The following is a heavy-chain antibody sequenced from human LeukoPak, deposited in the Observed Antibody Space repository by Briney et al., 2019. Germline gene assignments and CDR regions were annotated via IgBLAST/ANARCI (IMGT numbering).Heavy chain of an antibody. D-gene: IGHD3-10*01. Sequence: GESLRISCQGSGYSFTNYWISWVRQVSGKGLEWMGRIDPSDSYTNYSPSFQGHVTISADKSISTAYLQWSSLKASDAAMYYCARSMFASRSYYSRDYWGQGTLVTVSS. V-gene: IGHV5-10-1*01. J-gene: IGHJ4*02. CDR2: IDPSDSYT. CDR3: ARSMFASRSYYSRDY. CDR1: GYSFTNYW.